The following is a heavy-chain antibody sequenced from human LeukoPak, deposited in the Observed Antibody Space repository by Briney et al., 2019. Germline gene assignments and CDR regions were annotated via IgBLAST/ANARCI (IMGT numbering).Heavy chain of an antibody. J-gene: IGHJ4*02. CDR3: ARGGDNYMDF. V-gene: IGHV1-18*01. CDR1: GYTFTDYG. CDR2: IRVYNGDT. Sequence: ASVKVSCKASGYTFTDYGLSWVRQAPGQGLEWMGWIRVYNGDTNYAQKFQGRLTVTTDPSTSTAYMELRSPRSDDTAAYYCARGGDNYMDFWGQGTLVTISS. D-gene: IGHD1-1*01.